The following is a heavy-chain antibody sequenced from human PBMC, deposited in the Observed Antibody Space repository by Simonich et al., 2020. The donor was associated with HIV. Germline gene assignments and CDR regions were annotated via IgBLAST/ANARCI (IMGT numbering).Heavy chain of an antibody. J-gene: IGHJ4*02. V-gene: IGHV3-30*07. Sequence: QVQLVESRGGVVQPGRSLRLSCAASGFTFSSYAMHWVRQAPGKGLEWGAVISYDGSNKYYADSVKGRFTISRDNSKNTLYLQMNSLRAEDTAVYYCASGGSISSVWADDYWGQGTLVTVSS. CDR3: ASGGSISSVWADDY. CDR2: ISYDGSNK. CDR1: GFTFSSYA. D-gene: IGHD3-16*01.